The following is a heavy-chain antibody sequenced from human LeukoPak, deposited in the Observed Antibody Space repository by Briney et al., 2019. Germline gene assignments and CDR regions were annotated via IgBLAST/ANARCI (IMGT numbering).Heavy chain of an antibody. CDR1: GFTFRSHA. CDR2: IYENGGTT. Sequence: GGSLRLSCVGSGFTFRSHAMSWARQAPEKGLEFVSGIYENGGTTYYADSVKGRFSISRDNSKNTLYLQMDSLRGEDTAVYYCAKDFRIGYSAHFDYWGQGALVTVSS. V-gene: IGHV3-23*01. CDR3: AKDFRIGYSAHFDY. J-gene: IGHJ4*02. D-gene: IGHD2-21*01.